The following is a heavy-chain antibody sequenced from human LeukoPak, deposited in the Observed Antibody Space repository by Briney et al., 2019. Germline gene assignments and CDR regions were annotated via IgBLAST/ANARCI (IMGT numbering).Heavy chain of an antibody. CDR1: GFTFSRYA. V-gene: IGHV3-30*04. D-gene: IGHD6-6*01. Sequence: TGGSLRLSCEASGFTFSRYAVHWVRQAPGKGLDWVASISIDGRTKYYADSVKGRFTISRDNSKNTLSLQMNSLRTEDTAVYYCARDNWSEYLADALDIWGQGTMVTVSS. J-gene: IGHJ3*02. CDR2: ISIDGRTK. CDR3: ARDNWSEYLADALDI.